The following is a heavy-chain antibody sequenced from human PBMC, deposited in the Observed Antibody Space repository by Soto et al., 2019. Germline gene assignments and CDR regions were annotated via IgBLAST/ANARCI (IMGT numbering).Heavy chain of an antibody. CDR2: IYPGDSDT. J-gene: IGHJ4*02. CDR3: ARHGVIESEWELLSPALDY. D-gene: IGHD2-21*01. V-gene: IGHV5-51*01. CDR1: GYSFTTYW. Sequence: GESLKISCKGSGYSFTTYWIGWVRQMPGKGLEWMGIIYPGDSDTRYSPSFQGHVTISVDKSISTAYLQWSSLTASDTAMYYCARHGVIESEWELLSPALDYWGQAALVTVSS.